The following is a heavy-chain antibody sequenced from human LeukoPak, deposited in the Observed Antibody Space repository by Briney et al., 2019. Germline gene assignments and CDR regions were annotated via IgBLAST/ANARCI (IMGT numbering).Heavy chain of an antibody. Sequence: PGGSLRLSCAASGFTFSNAWMSWVRQAPGKGRGWLSYISSSSSPIYYADSVKGRFTISRDNAKNSLFLQMNSLRDEDTAVYYCAREIDWSLDYWGQGTLVTVSS. J-gene: IGHJ4*02. D-gene: IGHD3-9*01. CDR2: ISSSSSPI. CDR1: GFTFSNAW. CDR3: AREIDWSLDY. V-gene: IGHV3-48*02.